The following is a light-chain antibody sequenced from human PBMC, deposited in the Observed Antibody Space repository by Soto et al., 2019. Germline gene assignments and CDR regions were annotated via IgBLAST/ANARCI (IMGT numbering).Light chain of an antibody. V-gene: IGLV1-51*01. Sequence: QSVLTQPPSVSAAPGQKVTSSCSGSSSNIEKNFVSWYQQLPGTAPRLLIHGNDKRPSGIPDRFSGSKSGTSATLGIAGLQTGYAADYYCATWDRSLSAGVFGGGTKLTVL. CDR3: ATWDRSLSAGV. CDR2: GND. CDR1: SSNIEKNF. J-gene: IGLJ2*01.